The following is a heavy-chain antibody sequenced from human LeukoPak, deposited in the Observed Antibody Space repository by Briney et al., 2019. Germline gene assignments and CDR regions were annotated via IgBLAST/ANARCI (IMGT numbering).Heavy chain of an antibody. CDR3: AKSAALDYYGSGSYLGYNWFDP. J-gene: IGHJ5*02. CDR2: ISWNSGSI. V-gene: IGHV3-9*01. CDR1: GFTFSSYA. Sequence: GGSLRLSCAASGFTFSSYAMHWVRQAPGKGLEWVSGISWNSGSIGYADSVKGRFTISRDNAKNSLYLQMNSLRAEDTALYYCAKSAALDYYGSGSYLGYNWFDPWGQGTLVTVSS. D-gene: IGHD3-10*01.